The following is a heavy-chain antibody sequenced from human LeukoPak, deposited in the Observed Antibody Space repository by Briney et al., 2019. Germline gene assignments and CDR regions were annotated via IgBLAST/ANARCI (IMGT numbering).Heavy chain of an antibody. CDR1: GFSFYNYA. CDR3: AKRIYDISGPTD. D-gene: IGHD1-7*01. V-gene: IGHV3-43*02. J-gene: IGHJ4*02. Sequence: GGSLRLSCAAPGFSFYNYAIHWVRLAPGKGLEWVSLITGDGRSTYYADSVKGRFTISRVNSKDSPYLQMNILRTYDIVLYYSAKRIYDISGPTDWGQGNLVTVFS. CDR2: ITGDGRST.